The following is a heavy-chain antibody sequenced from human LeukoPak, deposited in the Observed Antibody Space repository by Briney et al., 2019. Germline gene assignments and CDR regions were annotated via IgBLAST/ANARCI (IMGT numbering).Heavy chain of an antibody. CDR2: ISSSSSTI. CDR3: ARALRYFDWIQYYFDY. CDR1: GFTFSSYS. D-gene: IGHD3-9*01. Sequence: GGSLRLSCAASGFTFSSYSMNWVRQAPGKGLEWVSYISSSSSTIYYADSVKGRFTISRDNAKNSLYLQMNSLRAEDTAVYYCARALRYFDWIQYYFDYWGQGTLVTVSS. J-gene: IGHJ4*02. V-gene: IGHV3-48*01.